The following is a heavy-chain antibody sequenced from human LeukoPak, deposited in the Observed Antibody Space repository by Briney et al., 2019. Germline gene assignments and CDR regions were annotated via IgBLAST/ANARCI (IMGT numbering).Heavy chain of an antibody. V-gene: IGHV1-18*01. Sequence: ASVKVFCKASGDTFTSYGISWVRQAPGQGLEWMGWNSAYNGNTNYAQKLQGRVTMTTDTSTSTAYMELRSLRSDDTAVYYCARATQYYYDSSDPYYFDYWGQGTLVTVSS. D-gene: IGHD3-22*01. J-gene: IGHJ4*02. CDR1: GDTFTSYG. CDR2: NSAYNGNT. CDR3: ARATQYYYDSSDPYYFDY.